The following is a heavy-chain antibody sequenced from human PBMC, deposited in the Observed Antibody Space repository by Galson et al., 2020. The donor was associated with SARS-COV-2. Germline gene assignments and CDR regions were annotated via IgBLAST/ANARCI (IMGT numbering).Heavy chain of an antibody. Sequence: GESLKISCAASGFPVSSNYMSWVRQAPGKGLEWVSVIYSGGSTYYADSVKGRFTISRDNSKNTLYLQMNSLRAEDTAVCYCARDLGSDGNDFWGQVTLVTVSS. D-gene: IGHD3-10*02. CDR1: GFPVSSNY. J-gene: IGHJ4*02. V-gene: IGHV3-53*01. CDR3: ARDLGSDGNDF. CDR2: IYSGGST.